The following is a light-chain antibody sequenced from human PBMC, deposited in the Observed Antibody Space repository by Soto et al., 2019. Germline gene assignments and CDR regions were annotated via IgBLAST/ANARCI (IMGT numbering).Light chain of an antibody. CDR1: QGIRTY. CDR3: QHYNSYPEA. CDR2: KAC. J-gene: IGKJ1*01. Sequence: DIQMTQSPSSLSESAGDRVTITCRESQGIRTYLNWYQQKQGKAPKLXIYKACTLTSGVPSRFSGSGSGTEFTLTISSLQPDDFATYYCQHYNSYPEAFGQGTKVDIK. V-gene: IGKV1-5*03.